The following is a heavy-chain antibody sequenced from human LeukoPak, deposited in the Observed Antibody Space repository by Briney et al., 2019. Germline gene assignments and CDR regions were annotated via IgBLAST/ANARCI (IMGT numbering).Heavy chain of an antibody. CDR1: GGSISSYY. CDR3: AREGLKGRWLQLGYFDY. J-gene: IGHJ4*02. CDR2: IYYSGST. Sequence: SETLSLTCTVSGGSISSYYWSWIRQPPGKGLEWIGYIYYSGSTNYNPSLKSRVTISVDTSKNQFSLKLSSVTAADTAVYYCAREGLKGRWLQLGYFDYWGQGTLVTVSS. D-gene: IGHD5-24*01. V-gene: IGHV4-59*01.